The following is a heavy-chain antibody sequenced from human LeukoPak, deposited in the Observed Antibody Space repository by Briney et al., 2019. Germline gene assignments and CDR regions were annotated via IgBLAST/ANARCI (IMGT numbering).Heavy chain of an antibody. J-gene: IGHJ6*03. CDR1: GFTFTNYW. D-gene: IGHD4-11*01. CDR2: INGSDT. CDR3: ARGGYSHNMDV. Sequence: GGSLRLSCEASGFTFTNYWIHWVRRALGKGLEWVSRINGSDTIFADSVRGRFTTSRDNSKNTLYLRAEDTAVYYCARGGYSHNMDVWGKGTTVTVSS. V-gene: IGHV3-74*01.